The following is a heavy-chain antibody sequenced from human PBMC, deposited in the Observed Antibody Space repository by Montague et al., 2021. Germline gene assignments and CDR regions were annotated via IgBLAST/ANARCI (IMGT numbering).Heavy chain of an antibody. CDR2: VGHDGSYE. J-gene: IGHJ4*02. Sequence: SLRLSCAASGFSFNVYGMHWVRQAPGKGLEWVAVVGHDGSYEKYADSVRGRFIVSRDNSRTTLYLQLNSLRAEDTAVYYCARDFRVGTYFDYLGQGTLVTVSS. D-gene: IGHD1-26*01. CDR3: ARDFRVGTYFDY. CDR1: GFSFNVYG. V-gene: IGHV3-33*01.